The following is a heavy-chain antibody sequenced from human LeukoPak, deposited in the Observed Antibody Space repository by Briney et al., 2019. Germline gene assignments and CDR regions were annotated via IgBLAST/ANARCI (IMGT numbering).Heavy chain of an antibody. J-gene: IGHJ4*02. Sequence: GGSLILSCADSRFTFSNYAMSWVRQAPGKGLEWVSTISYTGASTYYADSVEGRFIISRDDSKNTLYLQINSLRAEDTAVYYCARSSLWFDDWGQGTLVTASS. D-gene: IGHD2-21*01. CDR2: ISYTGAST. V-gene: IGHV3-23*01. CDR3: ARSSLWFDD. CDR1: RFTFSNYA.